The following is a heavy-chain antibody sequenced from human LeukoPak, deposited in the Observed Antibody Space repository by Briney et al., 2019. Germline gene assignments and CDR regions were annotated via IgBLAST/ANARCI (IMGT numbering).Heavy chain of an antibody. V-gene: IGHV4-59*01. CDR1: GGSISSYY. J-gene: IGHJ6*03. CDR3: ARGGAVGYYYYYMDV. CDR2: IYYSGST. D-gene: IGHD1-26*01. Sequence: KPSETLSLTCTVSGGSISSYYWSWIRQPAGKGLEWIGYIYYSGSTNYNPSLKSRVTISVDTSKNQFSLKLSSVTAADTAVYYCARGGAVGYYYYYMDVWGKGTTVTVSS.